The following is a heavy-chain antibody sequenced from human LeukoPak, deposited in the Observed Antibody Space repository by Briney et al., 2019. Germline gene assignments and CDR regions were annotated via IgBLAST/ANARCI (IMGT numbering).Heavy chain of an antibody. V-gene: IGHV4-34*01. CDR1: GESFSGYY. CDR3: AKVYSSSSRDAFDV. D-gene: IGHD6-6*01. J-gene: IGHJ3*01. Sequence: PSETLSLTCAVYGESFSGYYWSWIRQPPGKGLEWIGEINHSGNTNYNSSLKSRVTMSVDTSKSQFSMKLSSVTAVDTAVYYCAKVYSSSSRDAFDVWGQGTMVTVSS. CDR2: INHSGNT.